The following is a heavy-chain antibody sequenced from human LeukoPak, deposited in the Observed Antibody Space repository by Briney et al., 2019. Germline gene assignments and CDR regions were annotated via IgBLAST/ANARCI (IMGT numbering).Heavy chain of an antibody. J-gene: IGHJ5*02. Sequence: GGSLRLSCATSGFTFSNAWMNWVRQAPGKGLEWVGRIRSNSDGGTIDYAVPVKGRFALSRDDSKNTLYLQMNSLQTEDAAVYYCATDFYDTTWGQGTLVTVSS. CDR1: GFTFSNAW. D-gene: IGHD3-22*01. CDR3: ATDFYDTT. CDR2: IRSNSDGGTI. V-gene: IGHV3-15*07.